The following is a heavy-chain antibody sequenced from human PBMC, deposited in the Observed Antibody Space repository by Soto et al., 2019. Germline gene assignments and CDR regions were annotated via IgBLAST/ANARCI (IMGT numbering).Heavy chain of an antibody. CDR2: TSGSGGST. CDR1: GGTCIDHG. V-gene: IGHV3-23*01. CDR3: AKIPTTPNYYYYMAV. D-gene: IGHD1-7*01. Sequence: RHRCTAAGGTCIDHGIRRVLQEPGKGLEWVSATSGSGGSTYYADSVKGRFTISRDNSKNTLYLQMNSLRAEDTAVYYCAKIPTTPNYYYYMAVWGKGTTVTVSS. J-gene: IGHJ6*03.